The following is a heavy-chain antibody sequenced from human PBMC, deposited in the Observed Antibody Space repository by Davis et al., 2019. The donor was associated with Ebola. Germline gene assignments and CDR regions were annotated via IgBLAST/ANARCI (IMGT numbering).Heavy chain of an antibody. D-gene: IGHD5-18*01. V-gene: IGHV4-34*01. CDR1: GGSFSGYY. CDR3: ARHLAIQLWQRDAFDI. Sequence: PSETLSLTCAVYGGSFSGYYWSWIRQPPGKGLEWIGEINHSGSTNYNPSLKSRVTISVDTSKNQFSLKLSSVTAADTAVYYCARHLAIQLWQRDAFDIWGQGTMVTVSS. CDR2: INHSGST. J-gene: IGHJ3*02.